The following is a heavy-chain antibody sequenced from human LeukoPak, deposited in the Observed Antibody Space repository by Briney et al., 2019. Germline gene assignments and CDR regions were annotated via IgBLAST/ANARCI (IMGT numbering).Heavy chain of an antibody. CDR2: IKQDGSEK. J-gene: IGHJ4*02. D-gene: IGHD6-19*01. CDR3: ARDHTVGQWPTHFDY. V-gene: IGHV3-7*01. CDR1: GLSFLNFS. Sequence: GGSLRLSCAVSGLSFLNFSMSWVRQAPGKGLEWVANIKQDGSEKYYVDSVKGRFTISRDNAKNSLYLQMNSLRAEDTAVYYCARDHTVGQWPTHFDYWGQGTLVTVSS.